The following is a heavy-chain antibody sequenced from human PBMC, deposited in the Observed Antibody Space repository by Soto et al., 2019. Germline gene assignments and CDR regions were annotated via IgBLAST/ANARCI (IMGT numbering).Heavy chain of an antibody. CDR3: ARHCSGGSCFHYYYYYGMDV. Sequence: ASVKVSCKASGYTFTRYGISWVRQAPGQGLEWVGWISAYNGNPNYAQKLQGRVTMTTDPSTSTAYMELRSLRSDDTAVYYCARHCSGGSCFHYYYYYGMDVWGQGTTVTVSS. CDR2: ISAYNGNP. J-gene: IGHJ6*02. V-gene: IGHV1-18*04. D-gene: IGHD2-15*01. CDR1: GYTFTRYG.